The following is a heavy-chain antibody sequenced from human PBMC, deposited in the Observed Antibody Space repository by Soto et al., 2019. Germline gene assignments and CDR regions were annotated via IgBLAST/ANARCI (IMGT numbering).Heavy chain of an antibody. CDR1: GFTFSDYW. V-gene: IGHV3-7*05. J-gene: IGHJ4*02. CDR2: IKYDGGAK. D-gene: IGHD6-13*01. CDR3: ARDGVAAGLYFDY. Sequence: EVQLVESGGGLVQPGGSLRLSCAASGFTFSDYWMNWVRQAPGKGLEWVASIKYDGGAKIYVDSVKGRFTISRDNAKNSLYLHRASLRAEDTAVYYCARDGVAAGLYFDYLGQGTLVTVSS.